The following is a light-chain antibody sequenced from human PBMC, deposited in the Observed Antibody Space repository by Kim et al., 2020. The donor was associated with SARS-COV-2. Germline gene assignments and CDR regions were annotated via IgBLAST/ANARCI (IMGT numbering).Light chain of an antibody. CDR1: SGSIASNY. Sequence: NFMLTQPHSVSESPGKTVTISCTRSSGSIASNYVQWYQQRPGSAPTTVIYEDNQRPSGVPDRFSGSIDSSSNSVSLTISGLKTEDEADYYCQSYDSTRVFGGGTQLTVL. V-gene: IGLV6-57*04. CDR2: EDN. CDR3: QSYDSTRV. J-gene: IGLJ3*02.